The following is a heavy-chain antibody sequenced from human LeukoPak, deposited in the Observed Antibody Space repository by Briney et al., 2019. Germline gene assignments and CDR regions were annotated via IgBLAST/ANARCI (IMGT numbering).Heavy chain of an antibody. D-gene: IGHD5-18*01. CDR3: ARGGYSYGEFDY. Sequence: ASVKVSCKASGYTFTGYYMHWVRQAPGQGLEWMGRINPNSGGTNYAQKFQGRVTMTRDTSISTAYMELSRLRSDDTAVYYYARGGYSYGEFDYWGQGTLVTVSS. V-gene: IGHV1-2*06. CDR1: GYTFTGYY. J-gene: IGHJ4*02. CDR2: INPNSGGT.